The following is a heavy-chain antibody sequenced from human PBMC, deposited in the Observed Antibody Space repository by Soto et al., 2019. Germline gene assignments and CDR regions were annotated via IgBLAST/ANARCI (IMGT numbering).Heavy chain of an antibody. V-gene: IGHV4-31*03. Sequence: QVQLQESGPGLVKPSQTLSLTCTVSGDSISRNGFFWTWIRQHPGKGLEWIGYIYNSGSSYYNPSLKSRVIISVDTSKNPFSLNLTAVTAADTAVYYCARGTMLRGPGYYYAMDVWGQGTTVTVSS. CDR1: GDSISRNGFF. CDR2: IYNSGSS. D-gene: IGHD3-10*01. J-gene: IGHJ6*02. CDR3: ARGTMLRGPGYYYAMDV.